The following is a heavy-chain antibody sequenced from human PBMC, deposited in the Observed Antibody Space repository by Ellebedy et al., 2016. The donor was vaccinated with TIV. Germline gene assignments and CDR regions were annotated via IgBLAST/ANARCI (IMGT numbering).Heavy chain of an antibody. V-gene: IGHV3-23*01. Sequence: GGSLRLSCAASGFIFSGYAMTWVRQVPGKGLEWVSVIGGGGDGPDYADSVKGRFTISRDNAKNTLFLQMNSLRVEDTAVYYCTRDWNARAFDIWGQGTMVTVSS. D-gene: IGHD1-1*01. CDR2: IGGGGDGP. CDR3: TRDWNARAFDI. J-gene: IGHJ3*02. CDR1: GFIFSGYA.